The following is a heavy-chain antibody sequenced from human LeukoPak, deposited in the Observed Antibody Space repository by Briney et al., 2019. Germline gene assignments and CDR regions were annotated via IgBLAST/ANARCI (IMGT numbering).Heavy chain of an antibody. CDR1: GGSISSYY. CDR2: IYYSGST. V-gene: IGHV4-59*01. D-gene: IGHD3-22*01. Sequence: PSETLSLTCTVSGGSISSYYWSWIRQPPGKGLEWIGYIYYSGSTNYNPSLKSRVTISVDTSKNQFSLKLSSVTAADTAVYYCARGDYYDSSGYYSTSFDYWGQGTLVTVSS. J-gene: IGHJ4*02. CDR3: ARGDYYDSSGYYSTSFDY.